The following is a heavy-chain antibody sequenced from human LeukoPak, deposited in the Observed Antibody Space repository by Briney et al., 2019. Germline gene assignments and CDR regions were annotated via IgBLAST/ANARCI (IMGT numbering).Heavy chain of an antibody. V-gene: IGHV1-2*02. J-gene: IGHJ5*02. Sequence: ASVKVSCKASGGTFSSYAISWVRQAPGQGLEWMGWINPNSGGTNYAQKFQGRVTMTRDTSISTAYMELSRLRSDDTAVYYCARDYPKIHDYGDYNWFDPWGQGTLVTVSS. CDR1: GGTFSSYA. CDR3: ARDYPKIHDYGDYNWFDP. CDR2: INPNSGGT. D-gene: IGHD4-17*01.